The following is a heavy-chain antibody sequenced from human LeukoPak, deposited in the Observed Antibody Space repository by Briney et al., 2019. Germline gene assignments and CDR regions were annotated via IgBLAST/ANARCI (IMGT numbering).Heavy chain of an antibody. CDR3: TRGQELQLYSPFDY. Sequence: PSETLALTCAVSGGSFSGYYWNWIRQSPGKGLEWIGEINHSGWTNYNPSLQSRVTISIDTSKNQFSMTLRFVTAADTAVYYCTRGQELQLYSPFDYWGQGTPVTVSS. CDR1: GGSFSGYY. J-gene: IGHJ4*02. V-gene: IGHV4-34*01. CDR2: INHSGWT. D-gene: IGHD2-2*02.